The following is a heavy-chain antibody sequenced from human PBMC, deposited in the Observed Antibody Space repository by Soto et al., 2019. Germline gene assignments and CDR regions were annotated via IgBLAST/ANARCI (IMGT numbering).Heavy chain of an antibody. CDR2: IYYSGST. J-gene: IGHJ4*02. V-gene: IGHV4-59*01. D-gene: IGHD5-12*01. Sequence: PSETLSLTCTVSGGSISSYDLSWIRQPPGKGLEWIGYIYYSGSTNYNPSLKSRVTISVDTSKNQFSLKLSSVTAADTAVYYCARDVREYSGYGFDYWGQGTLVTVSS. CDR1: GGSISSYD. CDR3: ARDVREYSGYGFDY.